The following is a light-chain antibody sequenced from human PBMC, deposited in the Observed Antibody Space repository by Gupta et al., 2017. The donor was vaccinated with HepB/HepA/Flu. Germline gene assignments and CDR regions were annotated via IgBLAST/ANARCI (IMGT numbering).Light chain of an antibody. CDR1: QSISNH. V-gene: IGKV1-39*01. CDR2: AAS. Sequence: DIQMTQSPSSLPASVGDRVTISCRASQSISNHLNWYQQRPGKAPNLLIYAASNLQSGVPSRFSGSGSATDFTLTISRLQPEDFATYYCQQSDSAPYSFGQGTKLQIK. J-gene: IGKJ2*03. CDR3: QQSDSAPYS.